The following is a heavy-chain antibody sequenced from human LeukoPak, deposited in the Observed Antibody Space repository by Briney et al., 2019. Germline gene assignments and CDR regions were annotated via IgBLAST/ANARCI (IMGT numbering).Heavy chain of an antibody. V-gene: IGHV1-18*01. CDR2: ISAYNGNT. D-gene: IGHD6-19*01. Sequence: ASVKVSCKASGYTFTSYGISWVRQAPGQGLEWMGWISAYNGNTNYEQKLQGRVTMTTDTSTSTAYMELRSLRSDDTAVCYCARSLIAVAGDPQLRYWGQGTLVTVSS. J-gene: IGHJ4*02. CDR1: GYTFTSYG. CDR3: ARSLIAVAGDPQLRY.